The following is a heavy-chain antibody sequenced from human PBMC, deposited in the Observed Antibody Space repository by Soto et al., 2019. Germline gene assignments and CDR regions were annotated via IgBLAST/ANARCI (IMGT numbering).Heavy chain of an antibody. D-gene: IGHD6-19*01. V-gene: IGHV3-53*01. CDR3: AKNRGRYRTEYYFDY. J-gene: IGHJ4*02. CDR1: GFTVSSNY. CDR2: IYSGGST. Sequence: GGSLRLSCAASGFTVSSNYMSWVRQAPGKGLEWVSVIYSGGSTYYAGSVKGRFTISRDNSKNTLYLEMNSLRVEDTAVYYCAKNRGRYRTEYYFDYWGQGTLVTVSS.